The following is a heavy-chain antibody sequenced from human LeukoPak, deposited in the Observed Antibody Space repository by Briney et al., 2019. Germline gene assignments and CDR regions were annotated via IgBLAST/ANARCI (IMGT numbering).Heavy chain of an antibody. CDR3: ARGLGTTVTSRYYFDH. Sequence: GASVKVSCKASGYTFTNYYMHWVRRAPGQGLEWMGIINPNGGSTSYAQKFQGRVTMTRDTSTSIVYMDLSSLRSEDTAVYYCARGLGTTVTSRYYFDHWGQGTPVTVSS. D-gene: IGHD4-17*01. J-gene: IGHJ4*02. CDR1: GYTFTNYY. V-gene: IGHV1-46*01. CDR2: INPNGGST.